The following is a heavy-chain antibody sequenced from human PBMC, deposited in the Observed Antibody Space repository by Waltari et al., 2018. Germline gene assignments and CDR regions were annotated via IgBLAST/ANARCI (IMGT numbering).Heavy chain of an antibody. CDR2: NSAYNGNT. CDR1: GYAFTHFG. D-gene: IGHD6-25*01. V-gene: IGHV1-18*01. Sequence: QVQLVQSGAEVKKPGASVKVSCKTSGYAFTHFGISGVRQAPGQGRGWVGWNSAYNGNTNSAQKLQGRVTMTTDRTTTTAYMELRSPRSDDTAVYYCARRVAAADPYYFSGMDVWGQGTTVTVTS. J-gene: IGHJ6*02. CDR3: ARRVAAADPYYFSGMDV.